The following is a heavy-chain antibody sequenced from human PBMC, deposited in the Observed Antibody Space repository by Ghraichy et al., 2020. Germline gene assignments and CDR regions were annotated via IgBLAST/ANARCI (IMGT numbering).Heavy chain of an antibody. V-gene: IGHV4-34*01. CDR3: ASREGYYFDY. Sequence: GSLRLSCAVYGGSFSGYYWSWIRQPPGKGLEWIGEINHSGSTNYNPSLKSRVTISVDTSKNQFSLKLSSVTAADTAVYYCASREGYYFDYWGQGTLVTVSS. CDR2: INHSGST. CDR1: GGSFSGYY. J-gene: IGHJ4*02.